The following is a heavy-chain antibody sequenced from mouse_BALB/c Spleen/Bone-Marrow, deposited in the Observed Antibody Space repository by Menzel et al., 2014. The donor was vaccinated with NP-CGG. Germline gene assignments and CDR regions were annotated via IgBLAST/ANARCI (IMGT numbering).Heavy chain of an antibody. J-gene: IGHJ4*01. Sequence: EVQLVESGGDLVKPGGSLKLSCAAPGFTFSSYGMSWVRQTPDKRLEWVATISSGGIYTYYPDSVKGRFTISRDNAENTLYLQMSSLKSEDTAMYYCTRRTGTDYYAMDYWGQGTSVSVSS. D-gene: IGHD4-1*01. CDR1: GFTFSSYG. V-gene: IGHV5-6*01. CDR2: ISSGGIYT. CDR3: TRRTGTDYYAMDY.